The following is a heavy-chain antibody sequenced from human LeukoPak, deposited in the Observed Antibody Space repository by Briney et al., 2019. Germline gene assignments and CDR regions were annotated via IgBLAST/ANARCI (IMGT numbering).Heavy chain of an antibody. V-gene: IGHV4-61*02. CDR1: GGSISSGSYY. CDR2: IYTSGST. J-gene: IGHJ4*02. CDR3: ARGVPAGYPDY. D-gene: IGHD1-1*01. Sequence: PSETLSLTCTVSGGSISSGSYYWSWIRQPAGKGLEWIGRIYTSGSTNYNPSLKSRVTISVDTSKNQFSLKLSSVTAADTAVYYCARGVPAGYPDYWGQGTLVTVSS.